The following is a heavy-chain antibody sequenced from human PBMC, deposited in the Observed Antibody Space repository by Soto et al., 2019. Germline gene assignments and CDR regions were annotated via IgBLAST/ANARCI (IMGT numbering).Heavy chain of an antibody. CDR1: GFTFDDYA. CDR3: AKDKKDYYYYYMDV. Sequence: EVQLVESGGGLVQPGRSLRLSCAASGFTFDDYAMHWVRQAPGKGLEWVSGISWNSGSIGYADSVKGRFTISRDNAKNSLYLQMNSLRAEDTALYYCAKDKKDYYYYYMDVWGKGTTVTVSS. CDR2: ISWNSGSI. J-gene: IGHJ6*03. V-gene: IGHV3-9*01.